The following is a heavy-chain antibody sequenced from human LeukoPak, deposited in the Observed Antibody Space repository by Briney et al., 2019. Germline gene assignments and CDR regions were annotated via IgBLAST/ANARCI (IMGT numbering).Heavy chain of an antibody. Sequence: ASVKISCKASRYTFTGYYMHWVRQAPGQGREWMGRIKPNSGVTNYAQKFQGRVTMTRDTSISTAYMDLSTMRLDDTAVYYCARQYSSYDAIDAFDFWGQGTMVTVSS. CDR1: RYTFTGYY. CDR2: IKPNSGVT. D-gene: IGHD5-12*01. J-gene: IGHJ3*01. V-gene: IGHV1-2*06. CDR3: ARQYSSYDAIDAFDF.